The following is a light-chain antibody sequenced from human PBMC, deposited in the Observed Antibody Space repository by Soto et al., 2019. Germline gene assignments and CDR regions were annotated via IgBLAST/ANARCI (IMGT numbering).Light chain of an antibody. J-gene: IGLJ3*02. CDR2: DVS. CDR1: SSDVGGYNY. Sequence: QSALTRPRSVSGSPGESVAISCTGTSSDVGGYNYVSWYQQHPGKAPKLMIYDVSKRPSGVPDRFSGSKSGNTASLTISGLRTEDEADYYCCSYGARFGGGTKLTVL. CDR3: CSYGAR. V-gene: IGLV2-11*01.